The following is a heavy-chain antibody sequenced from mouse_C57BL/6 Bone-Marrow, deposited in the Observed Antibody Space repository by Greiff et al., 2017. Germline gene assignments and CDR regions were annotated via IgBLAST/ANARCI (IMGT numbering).Heavy chain of an antibody. Sequence: VQRVESGAELARPGASVKLSCKASGYTFTSYGISWVKQRTGQGLEWIGEIYPRSGNTYYNEKFKGKATLTADKSSSTAYMELRSLTSEDSAVYFCARWDYGSSPAWFAYWGQGTLVTVSA. CDR3: ARWDYGSSPAWFAY. D-gene: IGHD1-1*01. V-gene: IGHV1-81*01. CDR2: IYPRSGNT. J-gene: IGHJ3*01. CDR1: GYTFTSYG.